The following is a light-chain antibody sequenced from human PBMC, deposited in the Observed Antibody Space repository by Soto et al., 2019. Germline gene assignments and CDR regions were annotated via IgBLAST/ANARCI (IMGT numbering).Light chain of an antibody. V-gene: IGLV2-14*01. CDR2: DVS. CDR1: SSDVGGYNY. CDR3: SSYTSSSTLYV. Sequence: QSALTQPASVSGSPGQSITISCTGISSDVGGYNYVSWYQQHPGKAPKLMIYDVSNRPSGVSNRFSGSKSGNTAPLTISGLQAEDEADYYCSSYTSSSTLYVFGTGTKLTVL. J-gene: IGLJ1*01.